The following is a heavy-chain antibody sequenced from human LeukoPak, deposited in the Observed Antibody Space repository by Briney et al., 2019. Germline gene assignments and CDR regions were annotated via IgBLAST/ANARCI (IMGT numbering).Heavy chain of an antibody. CDR3: ANGPCRSTSCYFYYYYGMDV. CDR2: ISYDGSNK. V-gene: IGHV3-30*18. Sequence: PGRSLRLSCAASGFTFSSYGMHWVRQAPGKGLEWAAVISYDGSNKYYADSVKGRFTISRDNSKNTLYLQMNSLRAEDTAVYYCANGPCRSTSCYFYYYYGMDVWGQGTTVTVSS. J-gene: IGHJ6*02. D-gene: IGHD2-2*01. CDR1: GFTFSSYG.